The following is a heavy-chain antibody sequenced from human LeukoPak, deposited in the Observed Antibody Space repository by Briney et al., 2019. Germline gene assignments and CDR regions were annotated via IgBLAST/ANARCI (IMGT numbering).Heavy chain of an antibody. J-gene: IGHJ3*02. D-gene: IGHD3-10*01. CDR1: AFSFSDYY. CDR3: ARALLRGVIIYDVFDM. Sequence: GGSLRLSCAASAFSFSDYYMTWIRQAPGKGLEWVSYIGRSADTIYYADSVKGRFTISRDNAKNSLYLQMNSLRAEDTAIYYCARALLRGVIIYDVFDMWGQGTMVTVSS. V-gene: IGHV3-11*01. CDR2: IGRSADTI.